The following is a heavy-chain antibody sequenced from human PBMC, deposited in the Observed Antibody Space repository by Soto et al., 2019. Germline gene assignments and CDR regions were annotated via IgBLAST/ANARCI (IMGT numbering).Heavy chain of an antibody. CDR2: IWYDGSNK. CDR3: ARDGGSHGPSYFDS. J-gene: IGHJ4*02. D-gene: IGHD3-16*01. V-gene: IGHV3-33*01. CDR1: GSTFSNYG. Sequence: VQLVESGGGVVQPGTSLRLFCVASGSTFSNYGMHWVRQAPGKGPQWVAVIWYDGSNKSYGESVKGRFTISRDNSKNTLYLDINSLRAEDTAVYYCARDGGSHGPSYFDSWGQGSLVIVSS.